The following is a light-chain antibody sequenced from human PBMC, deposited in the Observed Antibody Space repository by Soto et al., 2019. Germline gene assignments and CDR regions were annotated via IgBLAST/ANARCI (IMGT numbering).Light chain of an antibody. Sequence: QSALTQPASVSGSPGQSITISCTGTSSDIESSNRVSWYQQHPDKAPKLIIFEGGRRPSGVSGRFSGSKSGNTASLTISGFQAADEADYYCCSLAPTNTFYAFGTGTKVTVL. V-gene: IGLV2-23*01. J-gene: IGLJ1*01. CDR3: CSLAPTNTFYA. CDR2: EGG. CDR1: SSDIESSNR.